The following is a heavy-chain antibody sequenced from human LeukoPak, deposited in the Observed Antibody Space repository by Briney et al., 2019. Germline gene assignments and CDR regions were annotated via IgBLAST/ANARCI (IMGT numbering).Heavy chain of an antibody. CDR2: IPYDGSHK. D-gene: IGHD4-17*01. CDR1: GFSFSSYG. V-gene: IGHV3-30*02. CDR3: ARIYGDYVLYYFDY. J-gene: IGHJ4*02. Sequence: GGSLRLSCAVSGFSFSSYGMHWVRQAPGKGLEWVTFIPYDGSHKFYANSVKGRFTISRDNSKNTLYLRMNSLRAEDTAVYYCARIYGDYVLYYFDYWGQGTLVTVSS.